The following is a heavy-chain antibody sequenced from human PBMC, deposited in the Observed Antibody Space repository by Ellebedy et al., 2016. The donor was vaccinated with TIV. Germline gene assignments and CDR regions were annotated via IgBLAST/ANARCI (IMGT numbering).Heavy chain of an antibody. CDR1: GGSISSSSYY. J-gene: IGHJ4*02. D-gene: IGHD1-14*01. Sequence: SETLSLTCTVSGGSISSSSYYWGWIRQPPGKGLEWIGSIYYSGSTYYNPSLKSRVTISVDTSKNQFSLKLSSVTAADTAVYYCAREGTVSPPDYWGQGTLVTVSS. CDR2: IYYSGST. CDR3: AREGTVSPPDY. V-gene: IGHV4-39*02.